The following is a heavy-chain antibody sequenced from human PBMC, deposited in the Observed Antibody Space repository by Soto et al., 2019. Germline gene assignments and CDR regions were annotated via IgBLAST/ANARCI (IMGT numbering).Heavy chain of an antibody. CDR1: GGSISNSNHY. J-gene: IGHJ6*02. CDR3: ARGAYGPIMNFDYDYGMDV. CDR2: IYYNGHT. D-gene: IGHD3-10*01. V-gene: IGHV4-39*01. Sequence: QLQLQESGPGLVKPSETLSLTCTVSGGSISNSNHYWGWIRQPPGKGLDWIGSIYYNGHTFYNSSLKSRVTISVDTSMNQFSLQLSSVTAADTALYFCARGAYGPIMNFDYDYGMDVWGQGTTVTVAS.